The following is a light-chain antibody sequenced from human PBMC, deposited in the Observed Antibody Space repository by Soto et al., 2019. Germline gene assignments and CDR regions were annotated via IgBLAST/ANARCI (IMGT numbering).Light chain of an antibody. Sequence: QSALAQPPSASGSPGQSVTISCTGTSSDVGAYNYVSWYQQHPGKAPKLIIYDVSQRPSGVPDRFSGSKSGNTASLTVSGLQAEDEAVYYCTSFAGSAHVVFGGGTKLTVL. CDR3: TSFAGSAHVV. J-gene: IGLJ2*01. CDR1: SSDVGAYNY. CDR2: DVS. V-gene: IGLV2-8*01.